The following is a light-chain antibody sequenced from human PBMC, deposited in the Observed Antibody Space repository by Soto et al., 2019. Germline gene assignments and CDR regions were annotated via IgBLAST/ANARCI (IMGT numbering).Light chain of an antibody. V-gene: IGKV3-15*01. CDR1: QSVNSN. J-gene: IGKJ4*01. CDR2: GVS. CDR3: QQYNNWPLT. Sequence: EIVMTQSPATLSVSPGERATLSCRASQSVNSNLAWYQQKPGQAPRLLIYGVSTRATGFPARFGGSGSGTEFTLTISSLQSEDFAIYYCQQYNNWPLTFGGGTK.